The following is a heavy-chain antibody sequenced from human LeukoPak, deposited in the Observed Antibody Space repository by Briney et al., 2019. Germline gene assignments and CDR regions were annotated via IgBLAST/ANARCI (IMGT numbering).Heavy chain of an antibody. CDR2: IYYSGST. CDR1: GGSISSSSHY. CDR3: ARVKGSGSGFMDV. Sequence: PSETLSLTCSVSGGSISSSSHYWGWIRQPPGKGLEWTGSIYYSGSTYYDPSLKSRVTISVDTFKNQFSLKLTSVTAADTAVYYCARVKGSGSGFMDVWGKGTTVTVSS. J-gene: IGHJ6*03. V-gene: IGHV4-39*07. D-gene: IGHD2-15*01.